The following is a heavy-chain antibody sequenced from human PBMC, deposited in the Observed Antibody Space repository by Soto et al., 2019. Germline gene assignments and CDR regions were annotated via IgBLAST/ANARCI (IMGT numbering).Heavy chain of an antibody. CDR2: ISAYNGNT. D-gene: IGHD2-21*02. Sequence: ASVKVSCKASGYTFTSYGISWVRRAPGQGLEWMGWISAYNGNTNYAQKLQGRVTMTTDTSTSTAYMELRSLRSDDTAVYYCARQCPGGGDCYFFDYWGQGTLVTVSS. V-gene: IGHV1-18*04. J-gene: IGHJ4*02. CDR1: GYTFTSYG. CDR3: ARQCPGGGDCYFFDY.